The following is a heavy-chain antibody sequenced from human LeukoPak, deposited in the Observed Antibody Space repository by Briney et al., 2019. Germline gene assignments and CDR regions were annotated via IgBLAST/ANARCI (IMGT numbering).Heavy chain of an antibody. V-gene: IGHV3-30*18. J-gene: IGHJ5*02. CDR3: AKDGSGSQGNWFDP. CDR2: ISYDGINK. Sequence: GGALRLSSAASGFTFTSYGTHWVRHAPGTGLEWVAVISYDGINKYYADSVKGRFTISRDNSKNTLYLQMNSLRAEDTAVYYCAKDGSGSQGNWFDPWGQGTLVTVSS. CDR1: GFTFTSYG. D-gene: IGHD3-10*01.